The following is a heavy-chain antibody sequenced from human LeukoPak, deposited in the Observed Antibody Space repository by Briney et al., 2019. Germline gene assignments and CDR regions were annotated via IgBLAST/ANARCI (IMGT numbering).Heavy chain of an antibody. Sequence: GGSLRLSCAASGFTFSDYYMSWIRQAPGKGLEWVSYISSSGSTIYYADSVKGRFTISRDNSKNTLYLQMNSLRAEDTAVYYCAKAMTTVTTFDAFDIWGQGTMVTVSS. D-gene: IGHD4-17*01. CDR1: GFTFSDYY. V-gene: IGHV3-11*01. CDR2: ISSSGSTI. J-gene: IGHJ3*02. CDR3: AKAMTTVTTFDAFDI.